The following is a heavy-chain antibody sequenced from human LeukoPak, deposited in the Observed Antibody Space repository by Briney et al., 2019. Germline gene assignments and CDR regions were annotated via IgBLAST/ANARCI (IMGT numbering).Heavy chain of an antibody. Sequence: ASVKVSCKXSGYTFTGYYMHWVRQAPGQGLEWMGWINPNSGGTNYAQKFQGRVTMTRDTSISTAYMELSRLRSDDTAVYYCARDFNDYGGNSTWGQGTLVTVSS. CDR2: INPNSGGT. CDR1: GYTFTGYY. J-gene: IGHJ5*02. V-gene: IGHV1-2*02. D-gene: IGHD4-23*01. CDR3: ARDFNDYGGNST.